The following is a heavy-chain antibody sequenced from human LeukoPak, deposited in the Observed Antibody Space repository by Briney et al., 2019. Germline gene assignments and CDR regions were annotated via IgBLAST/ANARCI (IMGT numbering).Heavy chain of an antibody. V-gene: IGHV3-30*18. D-gene: IGHD3-10*01. Sequence: SGGSLRLSCAASGFTFSSYGMPWVRQAPGKGLEWVAVISYDGSNKYYADSVKGRFTISRDNSKNTLYLQMNSLRAEDTAVYYCAKEPPGGFGEFDIWGQGTMVTVSS. J-gene: IGHJ3*02. CDR3: AKEPPGGFGEFDI. CDR2: ISYDGSNK. CDR1: GFTFSSYG.